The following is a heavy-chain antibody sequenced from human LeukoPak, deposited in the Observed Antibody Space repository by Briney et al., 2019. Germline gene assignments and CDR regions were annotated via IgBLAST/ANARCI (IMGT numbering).Heavy chain of an antibody. V-gene: IGHV4-34*01. CDR2: INHSGNT. D-gene: IGHD6-19*01. J-gene: IGHJ6*01. CDR1: GGSFSGYY. CDR3: ARAGADIYYYYYGMDV. Sequence: PSETLSLTCAVYGGSFSGYYWSWIRQAPGKGLEWIGEINHSGNTKYNPSLKNRVTISVDTSKNQFSLKLSSVDAADTAVYYCARAGADIYYYYYGMDVGGQGTTVTVSS.